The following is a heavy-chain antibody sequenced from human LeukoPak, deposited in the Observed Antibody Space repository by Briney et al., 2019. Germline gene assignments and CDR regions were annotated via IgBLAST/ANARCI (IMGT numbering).Heavy chain of an antibody. CDR3: AKAPGSGYYYFDF. CDR1: EFTFDNYA. CDR2: ISGSGYYS. Sequence: GGSLRLSCAASEFTFDNYAMSWVRQAPGKGLEWVSVISGSGYYSYYADSVKGRFTVSRDNSKTTLYLQMNSLRADDTAVYYCAKAPGSGYYYFDFWGQGTLVTVSS. J-gene: IGHJ4*02. V-gene: IGHV3-23*01. D-gene: IGHD3-22*01.